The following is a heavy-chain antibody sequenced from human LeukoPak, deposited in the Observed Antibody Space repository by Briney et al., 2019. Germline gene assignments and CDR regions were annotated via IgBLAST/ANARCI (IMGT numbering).Heavy chain of an antibody. Sequence: GGSLRLSCAASGFTFSSYWMSWVRQAPGKGLEWVANIKRDGSEKYYVDSVKGRFTISRDNAKNSLYLQMNSLRAEDTAVYYCASPYCSSTSCSDYYYGMDVWGQGTTVTVSS. J-gene: IGHJ6*02. CDR2: IKRDGSEK. D-gene: IGHD2-2*01. CDR3: ASPYCSSTSCSDYYYGMDV. V-gene: IGHV3-7*01. CDR1: GFTFSSYW.